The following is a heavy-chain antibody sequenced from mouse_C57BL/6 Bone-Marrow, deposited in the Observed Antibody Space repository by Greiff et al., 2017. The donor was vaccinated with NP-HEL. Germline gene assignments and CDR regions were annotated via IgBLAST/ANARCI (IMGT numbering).Heavy chain of an antibody. J-gene: IGHJ4*01. CDR1: GYTFTSYT. CDR3: ARWGRDYAMDY. V-gene: IGHV1-4*01. CDR2: INPSSGYT. D-gene: IGHD3-3*01. Sequence: QVQLQQSGAELVRPGASVKMSCKASGYTFTSYTMHWVKQRPGQGLEWIGYINPSSGYTKYNQKFKDKATLTADKSSSTAYMQLSSLTSEDSAVYYCARWGRDYAMDYWGQGTSVTVSS.